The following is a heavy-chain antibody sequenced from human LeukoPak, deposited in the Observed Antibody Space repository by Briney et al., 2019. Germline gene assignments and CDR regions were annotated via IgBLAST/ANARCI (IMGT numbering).Heavy chain of an antibody. CDR3: ARTPQLVPDY. Sequence: GAPVKVSCKASGYTFTTYGITWVRQAPGQGLEWMGWISAYNGNTNYAQKLQGRVTMTTDTSTNTAYMELRSLRSDDTAVYYCARTPQLVPDYWGQGALVTVSS. V-gene: IGHV1-18*01. J-gene: IGHJ4*02. CDR1: GYTFTTYG. CDR2: ISAYNGNT. D-gene: IGHD6-13*01.